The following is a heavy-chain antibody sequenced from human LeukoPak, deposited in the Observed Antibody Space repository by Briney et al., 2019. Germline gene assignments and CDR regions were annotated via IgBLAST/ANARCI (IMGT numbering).Heavy chain of an antibody. CDR1: GGSISSGDYN. CDR2: IYKSGIA. J-gene: IGHJ4*02. CDR3: AREFDY. V-gene: IGHV4-61*02. Sequence: SEPLSLTCTVSGGSISSGDYNWSWIRQPAGKGLEWIGRIYKSGIANYNPSLMSRVTISVDTSKIQFSLKLGSVTAADTAVYYCAREFDYWGQGTLVTVSS.